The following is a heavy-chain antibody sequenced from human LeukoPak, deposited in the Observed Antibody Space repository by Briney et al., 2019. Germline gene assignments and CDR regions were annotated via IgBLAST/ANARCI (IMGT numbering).Heavy chain of an antibody. CDR3: AKGEMATIGGAFDI. CDR2: LSGSGITT. Sequence: PGGSLRLSCAASGFTFSNSAMSWVRQAPGKGLEWVSTLSGSGITTYYADSVKGRFTISRDNSKNTLYLQMNSLRAEDTAVYYCAKGEMATIGGAFDIWGQGTMVTVSS. J-gene: IGHJ3*02. CDR1: GFTFSNSA. V-gene: IGHV3-23*01. D-gene: IGHD5-24*01.